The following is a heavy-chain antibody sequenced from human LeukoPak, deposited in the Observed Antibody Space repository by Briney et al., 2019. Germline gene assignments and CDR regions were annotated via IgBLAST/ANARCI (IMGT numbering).Heavy chain of an antibody. CDR1: GGSISSGSYY. J-gene: IGHJ5*02. CDR3: ARGDCSSTSCSWGP. V-gene: IGHV4-61*02. Sequence: PSETLSLTCTVSGGSISSGSYYWSWIRQPAGKGLEWIGRIYTSGSTNYNPSLKSRVTISVDTSKNQFSLKLSSATAADTAVYYCARGDCSSTSCSWGPWGQGTLVTVSS. CDR2: IYTSGST. D-gene: IGHD2-2*01.